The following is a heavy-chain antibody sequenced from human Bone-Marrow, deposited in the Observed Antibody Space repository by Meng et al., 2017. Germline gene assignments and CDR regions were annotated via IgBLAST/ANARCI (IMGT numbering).Heavy chain of an antibody. J-gene: IGHJ4*02. CDR3: ASQEDAFDI. CDR2: INWNGGST. V-gene: IGHV3-20*04. D-gene: IGHD3-16*01. Sequence: GESLKISCAASGFTFDDYGMSWVRQAPGKGLEWVSGINWNGGSTGYADSVKGRFTISRDNAKNSLYLQMNSLRAEDTAVYYCASQEDAFDIWGQGILVTVSS. CDR1: GFTFDDYG.